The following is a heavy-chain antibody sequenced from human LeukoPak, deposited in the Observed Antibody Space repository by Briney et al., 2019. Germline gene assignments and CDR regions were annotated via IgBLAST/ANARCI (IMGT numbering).Heavy chain of an antibody. Sequence: PGGSLRLSCAASGFTFSSYGMHWVRQAPGKGLEWVANIKEDGSEKYYVDSVKGRFTISRDNAKNSVYLQMNSLRVEDTAVYYCARGRFNYDSTGYSSFYYWGQGTLVTVSS. D-gene: IGHD3-22*01. CDR2: IKEDGSEK. CDR1: GFTFSSYG. CDR3: ARGRFNYDSTGYSSFYY. J-gene: IGHJ4*02. V-gene: IGHV3-7*01.